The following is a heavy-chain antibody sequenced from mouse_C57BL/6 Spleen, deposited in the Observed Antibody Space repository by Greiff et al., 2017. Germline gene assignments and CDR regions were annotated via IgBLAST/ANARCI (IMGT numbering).Heavy chain of an antibody. CDR1: GYSITSGYY. Sequence: ESGPGLVKPSQSLSLTCSVTGYSITSGYYWNWIRQFPGNKLEWMGYISYDGSNNYNPSLKNRISITRDTSKNQFFLTLNSVTTEDTATYYCAREGAQARWFAFWGQGTLVTVSA. J-gene: IGHJ3*01. V-gene: IGHV3-6*01. CDR3: AREGAQARWFAF. D-gene: IGHD3-2*02. CDR2: ISYDGSN.